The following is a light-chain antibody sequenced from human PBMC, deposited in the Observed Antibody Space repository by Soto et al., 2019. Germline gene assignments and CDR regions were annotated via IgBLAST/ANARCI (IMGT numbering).Light chain of an antibody. CDR3: QQRKT. V-gene: IGKV3-11*01. CDR1: QSFRGL. CDR2: DAY. Sequence: EVVLTQSPVTLSLSPGEIATLSCRASQSFRGLLALYQQKPGQAPRLLIYDAYNRATGIPPRFSGSGSGTDFTLTISSLEPADFAVYYCQQRKTFGGGTKVDI. J-gene: IGKJ4*01.